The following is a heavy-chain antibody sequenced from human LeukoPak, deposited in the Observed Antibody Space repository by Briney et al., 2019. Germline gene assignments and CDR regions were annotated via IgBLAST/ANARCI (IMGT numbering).Heavy chain of an antibody. Sequence: SETLSLTCTVSGGSISSSSYYWGWIRQPPGKGLEWIGSIYYSGGTYYNPSLKSRVTISVDTSKNQFSLKLSSVTAADTAVYYCARERLPGIAVAGTGDAFDIWGQGTMVTVSS. CDR2: IYYSGGT. CDR3: ARERLPGIAVAGTGDAFDI. V-gene: IGHV4-39*07. CDR1: GGSISSSSYY. J-gene: IGHJ3*02. D-gene: IGHD6-19*01.